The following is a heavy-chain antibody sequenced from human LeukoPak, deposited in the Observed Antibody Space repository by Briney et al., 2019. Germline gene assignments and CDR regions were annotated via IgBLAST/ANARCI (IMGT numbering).Heavy chain of an antibody. J-gene: IGHJ4*02. D-gene: IGHD4-23*01. V-gene: IGHV3-23*01. Sequence: SAISGSGGSTYYADSVKGRFTISRDNSKNTLYLQMNSLRAEDTAVYYCAKVGYGGKPFDYWGQGTLVTVSS. CDR2: ISGSGGST. CDR3: AKVGYGGKPFDY.